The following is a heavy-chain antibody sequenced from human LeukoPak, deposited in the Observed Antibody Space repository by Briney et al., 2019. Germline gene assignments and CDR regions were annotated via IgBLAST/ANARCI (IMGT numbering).Heavy chain of an antibody. D-gene: IGHD3-22*01. V-gene: IGHV4-4*02. J-gene: IGHJ2*01. CDR2: IYHSGST. CDR3: ARDRYYYDSSGYYYAWYFDL. Sequence: SETLSLTCAVSGGSISSSNWWSWVRQPPGKGLEWIGEIYHSGSTNYNPSLKSRVTMSVDTSKNQFSLKLSSVTAADTALYYCARDRYYYDSSGYYYAWYFDLWGRGTLVTVSS. CDR1: GGSISSSNW.